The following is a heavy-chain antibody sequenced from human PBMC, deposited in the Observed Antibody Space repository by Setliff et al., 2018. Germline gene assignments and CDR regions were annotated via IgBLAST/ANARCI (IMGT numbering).Heavy chain of an antibody. CDR3: AKGGGRYHSDS. V-gene: IGHV4-39*07. Sequence: PSETLSLTCTVSGDSISSSSYYWGWIRQPPGKGLEWIGYIYYSGSTYYNPSLKSRVTISVDTSKNQFSLKLTSMTAADTAVYYCAKGGGRYHSDSWGQGILVTVSS. CDR1: GDSISSSSYY. J-gene: IGHJ4*02. CDR2: IYYSGST. D-gene: IGHD1-1*01.